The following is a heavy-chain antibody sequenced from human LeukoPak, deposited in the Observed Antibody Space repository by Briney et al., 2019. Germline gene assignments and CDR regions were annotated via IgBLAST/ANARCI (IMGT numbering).Heavy chain of an antibody. CDR2: IYSGGST. CDR3: AGDWETYCSGGSCSHFDY. CDR1: GFTVSSNY. D-gene: IGHD2-15*01. J-gene: IGHJ4*02. Sequence: PGGSLRLSCAASGFTVSSNYMSWVRQAPGKGLEWVSIIYSGGSTFYADSVKGRFTISRDNAKKSLDLQMNSLRAEDTAVYYCAGDWETYCSGGSCSHFDYWGQGTLVTVSS. V-gene: IGHV3-53*01.